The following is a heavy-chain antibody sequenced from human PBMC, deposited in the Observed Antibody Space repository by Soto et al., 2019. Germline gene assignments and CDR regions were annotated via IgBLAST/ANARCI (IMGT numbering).Heavy chain of an antibody. V-gene: IGHV3-33*01. Sequence: PGGSLRLSCAASGFAFRSYGMHWVRQAPGKGLEWVAVIWYDGSNKYYADSVKGRFIISRDNSKNTLYLQMNSLRAEDTAVYYCARELGYCSSTSCYKGYYGMDVWGPGTTVTVSS. D-gene: IGHD2-2*02. CDR3: ARELGYCSSTSCYKGYYGMDV. CDR1: GFAFRSYG. J-gene: IGHJ6*02. CDR2: IWYDGSNK.